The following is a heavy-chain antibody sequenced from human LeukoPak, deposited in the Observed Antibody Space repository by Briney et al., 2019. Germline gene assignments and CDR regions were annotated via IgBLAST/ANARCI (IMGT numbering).Heavy chain of an antibody. CDR2: MSPNTGGT. V-gene: IGHV1-2*02. D-gene: IGHD1-26*01. CDR1: GYTFTGYY. CDR3: ARDIGGSSWHFDL. J-gene: IGHJ2*01. Sequence: ASVKVSCKASGYTFTGYYIHWVRQAPGQGLEWMGWMSPNTGGTNYAQEFQGRVTMTSDTSISAAYMELSSLRSDDAAVYFCARDIGGSSWHFDLWGRGTLVTVSS.